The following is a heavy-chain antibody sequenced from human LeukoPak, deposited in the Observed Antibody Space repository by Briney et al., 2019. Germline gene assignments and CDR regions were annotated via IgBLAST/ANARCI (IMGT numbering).Heavy chain of an antibody. V-gene: IGHV1-18*01. Sequence: ASVTVSCTASGYTFTSYGISWVRQAPGQGLEWMGWISAYNGNTNYAQKLQGRVTMTTDTSTSTAYMELRSLRSDDTAVYYCARVRTTKGFDPWGQGTLVTVSS. CDR2: ISAYNGNT. J-gene: IGHJ5*02. CDR1: GYTFTSYG. CDR3: ARVRTTKGFDP. D-gene: IGHD1-1*01.